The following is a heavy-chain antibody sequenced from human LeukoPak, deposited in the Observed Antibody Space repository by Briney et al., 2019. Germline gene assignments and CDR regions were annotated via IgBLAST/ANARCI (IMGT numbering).Heavy chain of an antibody. V-gene: IGHV4-39*07. CDR1: GGSISSSSYY. Sequence: SETLSLTCTVSGGSISSSSYYWGWIRQPPGQGLEWIGSIYYSGSTYYNPSLKSRVTISVDTSKNQFSLKLSSVTAADTAVYYCARAVIYGGNPWYFDYWGQGTLVTVSS. J-gene: IGHJ4*02. CDR3: ARAVIYGGNPWYFDY. CDR2: IYYSGST. D-gene: IGHD4-23*01.